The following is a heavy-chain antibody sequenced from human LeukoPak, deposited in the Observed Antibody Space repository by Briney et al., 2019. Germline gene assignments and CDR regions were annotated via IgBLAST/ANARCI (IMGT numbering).Heavy chain of an antibody. D-gene: IGHD3-16*01. J-gene: IGHJ5*02. V-gene: IGHV4-34*01. Sequence: PSETLSLTCAVYGGSFSGYYWSWIRQPPGKGLEWIGEINHSGSTNYNPSLKSRVTISVDTSKNQFSLKLSSVTAADTAVYYCARDSGGWYVWNWFDPWGQGTLVTVSS. CDR2: INHSGST. CDR3: ARDSGGWYVWNWFDP. CDR1: GGSFSGYY.